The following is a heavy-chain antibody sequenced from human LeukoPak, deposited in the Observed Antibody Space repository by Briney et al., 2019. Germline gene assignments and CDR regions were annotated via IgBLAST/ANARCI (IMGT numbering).Heavy chain of an antibody. Sequence: GGSLRLSCAASGLTFSSYSMNWVRQAPGKGLEWVSSISSSSSYIYYADSVKGRFTISRDNAKNSLYLQMNSLRAEDTAVYYCARGVPAAPRRAFDYWGQGALVTVSS. CDR3: ARGVPAAPRRAFDY. V-gene: IGHV3-21*01. CDR2: ISSSSSYI. D-gene: IGHD2-2*01. CDR1: GLTFSSYS. J-gene: IGHJ4*02.